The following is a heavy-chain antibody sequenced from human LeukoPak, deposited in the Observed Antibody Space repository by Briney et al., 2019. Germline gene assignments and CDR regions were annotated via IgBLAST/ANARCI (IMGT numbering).Heavy chain of an antibody. CDR3: ASNSGGYGPFDYHHRKDG. Sequence: GRSLRLSCAASGFTVSSNYMSWVRQAPGKGLEWVSVIYSGGSTYYADSVKGRFTISRDNSKNTLYLQMNSLRAEDTAVYYCASNSGGYGPFDYHHRKDGWAKGPRLPAP. CDR1: GFTVSSNY. J-gene: IGHJ6*02. CDR2: IYSGGST. D-gene: IGHD1-26*01. V-gene: IGHV3-66*01.